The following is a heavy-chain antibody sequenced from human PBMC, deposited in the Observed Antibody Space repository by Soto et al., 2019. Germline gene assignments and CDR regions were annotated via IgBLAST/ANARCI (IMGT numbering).Heavy chain of an antibody. D-gene: IGHD5-12*01. V-gene: IGHV1-69*16. CDR2: IIPILGTA. J-gene: IGHJ2*01. Sequence: QVQLVQSGAEVKKPGSSVTVSCKASGGTFSSYTISWVRQAPGQGLEWMGGIIPILGTANYAQQFQGRVRCTADESTSTAYRELSSLRSEDTAEYYCAGGNHRWLQLWYFELWGRGTLVTVSS. CDR3: AGGNHRWLQLWYFEL. CDR1: GGTFSSYT.